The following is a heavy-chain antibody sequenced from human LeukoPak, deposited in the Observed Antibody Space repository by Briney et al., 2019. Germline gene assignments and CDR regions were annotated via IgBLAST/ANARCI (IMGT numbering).Heavy chain of an antibody. CDR3: ARLSRIAAAGSYSYHSMDV. V-gene: IGHV4-59*08. Sequence: SETLSLTCAVSGGSISGFYWSWIRQPPGKGLEWIGFIYYSGSTNYNPSLKSRLSISVATSKNQFSLKLSSVTAADTAVYYCARLSRIAAAGSYSYHSMDVWGQGTTVTVSS. D-gene: IGHD6-13*01. J-gene: IGHJ6*03. CDR1: GGSISGFY. CDR2: IYYSGST.